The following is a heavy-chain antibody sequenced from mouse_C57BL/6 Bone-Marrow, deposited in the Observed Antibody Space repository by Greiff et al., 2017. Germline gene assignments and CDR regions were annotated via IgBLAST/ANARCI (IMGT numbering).Heavy chain of an antibody. CDR1: GFSFNTYA. J-gene: IGHJ3*01. D-gene: IGHD4-1*01. V-gene: IGHV10-1*01. CDR3: VRHGGNWGFAY. CDR2: IRSKSNNYAT. Sequence: EVQRVESGGGLVQPKGSLKLSCAASGFSFNTYAMNWVRQAPGKGLEWVARIRSKSNNYATYYADSVKDRFTISRDDSESMLYLQMNNLKTEDTAMYYCVRHGGNWGFAYWGQGTLVTVSA.